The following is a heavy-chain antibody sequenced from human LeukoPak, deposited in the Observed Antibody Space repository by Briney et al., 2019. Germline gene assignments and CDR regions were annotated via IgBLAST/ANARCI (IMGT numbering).Heavy chain of an antibody. Sequence: GESLKISCKGSGYSFTSYWIGWVRQMPGKGLEWMGIIYPGDSDTRYSPSFQGQVTISADKSISTAYLQWSSLKASDTAMYYCARQGSCYGSGSYYTFQDFGYWGQGTLVTVSS. D-gene: IGHD3-10*01. J-gene: IGHJ4*02. CDR1: GYSFTSYW. V-gene: IGHV5-51*01. CDR3: ARQGSCYGSGSYYTFQDFGY. CDR2: IYPGDSDT.